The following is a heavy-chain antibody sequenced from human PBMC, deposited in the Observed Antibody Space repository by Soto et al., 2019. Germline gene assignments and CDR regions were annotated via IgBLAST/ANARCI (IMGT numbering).Heavy chain of an antibody. J-gene: IGHJ6*02. CDR2: IWYDGSNK. Sequence: GSLRLSCAASGFTFSSYAMHWVRQAPGKGLEWVAVIWYDGSNKYYADSVKGRFTISRDNSKNTLYLQMNSLRAEDTAVYYCARTMTTVTTYYYYGMDVWGQGTTVTVSS. V-gene: IGHV3-33*08. CDR1: GFTFSSYA. CDR3: ARTMTTVTTYYYYGMDV. D-gene: IGHD4-17*01.